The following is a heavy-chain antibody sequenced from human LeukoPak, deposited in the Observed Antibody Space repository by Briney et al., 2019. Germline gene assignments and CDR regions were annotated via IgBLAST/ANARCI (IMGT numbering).Heavy chain of an antibody. CDR1: GGTFSSYA. D-gene: IGHD3-10*01. Sequence: SVKVSCKASGGTFSSYAISWVRQAPGQGLEWMGGIIPIFGTANYAQKFQGRATITADKSTSTAYMELSSLRSEDTAVYYCASPRAGSYYYFDYWGQGTLVTVSS. CDR2: IIPIFGTA. V-gene: IGHV1-69*06. CDR3: ASPRAGSYYYFDY. J-gene: IGHJ4*02.